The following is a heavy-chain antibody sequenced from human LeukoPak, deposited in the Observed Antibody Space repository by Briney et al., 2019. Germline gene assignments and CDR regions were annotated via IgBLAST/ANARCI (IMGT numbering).Heavy chain of an antibody. CDR3: VRKILAPGNTHDY. J-gene: IGHJ4*02. Sequence: PGGSLRLSCAASGFSFSVYWIHWVRPAPGKGPVGVSRIKTDGRITDYADFVKGRLTLSRDNAKNTLYLQMNRLRAEDTAVYYCVRKILAPGNTHDYWGQGTLVTVSS. V-gene: IGHV3-74*01. CDR2: IKTDGRIT. CDR1: GFSFSVYW.